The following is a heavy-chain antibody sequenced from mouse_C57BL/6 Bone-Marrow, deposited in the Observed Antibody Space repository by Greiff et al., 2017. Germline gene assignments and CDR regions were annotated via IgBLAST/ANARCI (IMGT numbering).Heavy chain of an antibody. J-gene: IGHJ4*01. V-gene: IGHV1-15*01. CDR2: IDPETGGT. CDR3: TDVPYAMDY. CDR1: GYTFTDYE. Sequence: QVHVKQSGAELVRPGASVTLSCKASGYTFTDYEMHWVKQTPVHGLEWIGAIDPETGGTAYNQKFKGKAILTADKSPSTAYMELRSLTSEDSAVYYCTDVPYAMDYWGQGTSVTVSS.